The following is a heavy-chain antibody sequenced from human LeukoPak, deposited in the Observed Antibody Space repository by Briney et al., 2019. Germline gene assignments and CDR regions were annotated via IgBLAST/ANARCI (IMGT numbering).Heavy chain of an antibody. CDR3: ARQVVAVAGTGYFDY. Sequence: PSETLSLTCTVSGGSINSGGYYWSWIRQHPGKGLEWIGYIYYSGSTYYNPSLKSRVTISVDTSKNQFSLKLNSVTAADTAVYFCARQVVAVAGTGYFDYWGQGTLVTVSS. V-gene: IGHV4-31*03. CDR2: IYYSGST. J-gene: IGHJ4*02. CDR1: GGSINSGGYY. D-gene: IGHD6-19*01.